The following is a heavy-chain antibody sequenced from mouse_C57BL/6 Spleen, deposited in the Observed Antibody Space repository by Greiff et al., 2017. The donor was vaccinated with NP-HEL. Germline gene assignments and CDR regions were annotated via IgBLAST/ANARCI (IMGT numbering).Heavy chain of an antibody. CDR1: GYTFTDYY. CDR2: INPNNGGT. J-gene: IGHJ4*01. Sequence: VQLQQSGPELVKPGASVKISCKASGYTFTDYYMNWVKQSHGKSLEWIGDINPNNGGTSYNQKFKGKATLTVDKTSSTAYMELRSLTSEDSAVYYCARRVDYYGSSWPHYYAMDYWGQGTSVTVSS. V-gene: IGHV1-26*01. CDR3: ARRVDYYGSSWPHYYAMDY. D-gene: IGHD1-1*01.